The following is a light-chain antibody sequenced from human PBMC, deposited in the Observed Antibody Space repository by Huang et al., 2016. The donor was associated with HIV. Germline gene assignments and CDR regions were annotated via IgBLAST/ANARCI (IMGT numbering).Light chain of an antibody. V-gene: IGKV3-15*01. CDR2: GAS. CDR3: QQYNNWPPYT. Sequence: DIVMTQSPATLSVSPGERATISCRATQSVTTNLAWYQQKPGQAPRLLIYGASTRATGVPARFSCSGSGTEFTLTISSLQSEDFAVYYCQQYNNWPPYTFGQGTKLEIK. CDR1: QSVTTN. J-gene: IGKJ2*01.